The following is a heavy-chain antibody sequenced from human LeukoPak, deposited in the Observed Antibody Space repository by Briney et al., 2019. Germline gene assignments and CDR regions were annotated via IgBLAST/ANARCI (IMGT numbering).Heavy chain of an antibody. CDR2: IRSKANSYAT. V-gene: IGHV3-73*01. CDR1: GFTFSGSA. D-gene: IGHD5-24*01. Sequence: GSLKLSCAASGFTFSGSAMHWVRQASGKGLEWVGRIRSKANSYATAYAASVKGRFTISRDDSKNTAYLQMNSLKTEDTAVYYCTRHGEMTTKAFDIWGQGTMVTVSS. J-gene: IGHJ3*02. CDR3: TRHGEMTTKAFDI.